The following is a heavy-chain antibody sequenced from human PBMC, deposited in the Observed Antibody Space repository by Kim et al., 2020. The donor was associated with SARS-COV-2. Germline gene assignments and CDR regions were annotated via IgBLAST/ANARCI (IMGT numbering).Heavy chain of an antibody. J-gene: IGHJ4*02. V-gene: IGHV1-24*01. D-gene: IGHD1-26*01. Sequence: ETIYAQKFQGRVTMTEDTSTDTAYMELSSLRSEGTAVYYCATEFSGSYYFWGQGTLVTVSS. CDR3: ATEFSGSYYF. CDR2: ET.